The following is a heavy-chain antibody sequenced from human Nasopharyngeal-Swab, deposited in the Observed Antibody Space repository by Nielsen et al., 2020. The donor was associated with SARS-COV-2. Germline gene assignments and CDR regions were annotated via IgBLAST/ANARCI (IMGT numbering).Heavy chain of an antibody. CDR3: AKDSTMFSY. CDR2: ISASGGST. CDR1: GFSFSSYA. Sequence: GGSLRLSSAASGFSFSSYAMSWARQTPGKGLEWVSGISASGGSTYYADSVKGRFTISRDNSRNTLSLQMNSLRVEDTAVYYCAKDSTMFSYWGQGTLVTVSS. J-gene: IGHJ4*02. D-gene: IGHD3-10*02. V-gene: IGHV3-23*01.